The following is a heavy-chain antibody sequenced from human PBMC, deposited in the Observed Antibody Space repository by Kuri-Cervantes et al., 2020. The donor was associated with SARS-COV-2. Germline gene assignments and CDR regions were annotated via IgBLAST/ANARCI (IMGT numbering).Heavy chain of an antibody. D-gene: IGHD3-9*01. Sequence: GGSLRLSCAASGFTFSSYAMHWFRQAPGKGLEWVAVISYDGSNKYYADSVKGRFTISRDNSKNTLYLQMNSLRAEDTAVYYCARDPLDDILTDDAFDIWGQGTMVTVSS. J-gene: IGHJ3*02. CDR2: ISYDGSNK. CDR3: ARDPLDDILTDDAFDI. CDR1: GFTFSSYA. V-gene: IGHV3-30-3*01.